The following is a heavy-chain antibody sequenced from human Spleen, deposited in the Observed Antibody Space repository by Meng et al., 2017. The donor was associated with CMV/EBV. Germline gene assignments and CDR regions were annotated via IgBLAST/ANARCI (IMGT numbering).Heavy chain of an antibody. Sequence: GGSLRLSCKGSGYNFARYWIAWVRQMPGKGLEWMGTIYPDDADARYSPSFQGQVTISADKSLSTAYLQWSSLKASDTAIYYCARPGIVGVTAFNYWGQGTQVTVSS. CDR3: ARPGIVGVTAFNY. J-gene: IGHJ4*02. CDR2: IYPDDADA. CDR1: GYNFARYW. D-gene: IGHD1-26*01. V-gene: IGHV5-51*01.